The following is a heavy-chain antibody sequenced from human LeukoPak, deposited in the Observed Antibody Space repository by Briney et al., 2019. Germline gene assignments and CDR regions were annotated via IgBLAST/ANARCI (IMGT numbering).Heavy chain of an antibody. CDR2: IYPGDSDT. CDR3: ARYSYAIPGGFDP. Sequence: GESLKISCKGSGYSFTSYWLGWVRQVSGQGLEWVGIIYPGDSDTRYSPSFQGQVTISADKSISTAYLQWSSLKASDTAMYYCARYSYAIPGGFDPWGQGTLVTVSS. CDR1: GYSFTSYW. V-gene: IGHV5-51*01. J-gene: IGHJ5*02. D-gene: IGHD5-18*01.